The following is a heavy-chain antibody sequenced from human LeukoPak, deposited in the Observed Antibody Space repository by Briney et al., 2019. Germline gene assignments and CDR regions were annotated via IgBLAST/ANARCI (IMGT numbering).Heavy chain of an antibody. Sequence: SETLSLTCAVYGGSFSGYYWSWIRQPPGKGLEWIGEINHSGSTNYNPSLKSRVTISVDTSKNQFSLKLSSATAADTAVYYCARGGVGRTTIYYFDYWGQGTLVTVSS. CDR3: ARGGVGRTTIYYFDY. CDR2: INHSGST. J-gene: IGHJ4*02. V-gene: IGHV4-34*01. CDR1: GGSFSGYY. D-gene: IGHD3-3*01.